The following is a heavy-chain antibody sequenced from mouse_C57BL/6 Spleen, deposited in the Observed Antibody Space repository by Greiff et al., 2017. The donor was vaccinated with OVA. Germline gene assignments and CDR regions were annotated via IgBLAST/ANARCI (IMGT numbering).Heavy chain of an antibody. Sequence: EVQLVESGGGLVKPGGSLKLSCAASGFTFSDYGMHWVRQAPEKGLEWVAYISSGSSTIYYADTVKGRFTISRDNAKNTLFLQMTSLRSEDTAMYYCARETYYYGSRAWFAYWGQGTLVTVSA. CDR3: ARETYYYGSRAWFAY. CDR1: GFTFSDYG. D-gene: IGHD1-1*01. J-gene: IGHJ3*01. CDR2: ISSGSSTI. V-gene: IGHV5-17*01.